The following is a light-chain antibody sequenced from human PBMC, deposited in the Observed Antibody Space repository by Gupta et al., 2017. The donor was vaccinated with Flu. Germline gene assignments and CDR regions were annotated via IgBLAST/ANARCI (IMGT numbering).Light chain of an antibody. Sequence: GDTVTITCRASQGAGGYLAWYQQKPGKAPKLLIYVASTLQSGVPSRFSGSGSGTEFTLTISSLQPDDVATYYCQQYNSYSQTFGQGTKVEIK. V-gene: IGKV1-5*01. CDR3: QQYNSYSQT. CDR2: VAS. J-gene: IGKJ1*01. CDR1: QGAGGY.